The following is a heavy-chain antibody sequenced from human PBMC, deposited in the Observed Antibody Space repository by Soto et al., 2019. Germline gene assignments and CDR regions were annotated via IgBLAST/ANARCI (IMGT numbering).Heavy chain of an antibody. J-gene: IGHJ4*02. D-gene: IGHD3-10*01. CDR1: GFTFSSYS. Sequence: GGSLRLSCAASGFTFSSYSMNWVRQAPGKGLEWVSSISSSSSYIYYAGSVKGRFTISRDNAKNSLYLQMNSLRAEDTAVYYCARPEGAAMVRGAAFDYWGQGTLVTVSS. V-gene: IGHV3-21*01. CDR2: ISSSSSYI. CDR3: ARPEGAAMVRGAAFDY.